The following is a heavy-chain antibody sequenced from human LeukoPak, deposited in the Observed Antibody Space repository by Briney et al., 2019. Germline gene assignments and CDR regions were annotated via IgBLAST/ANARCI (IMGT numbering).Heavy chain of an antibody. D-gene: IGHD6-19*01. V-gene: IGHV3-48*03. CDR1: GFAFSVYE. CDR3: ATLTVASSFDY. Sequence: GGSLRLSCAASGFAFSVYEMYWVRQAPGKGLEWVSYISSSGGTRYYADSVKGRFTISRDNAKNSLYLQMHSLRAEDTAVYYCATLTVASSFDYWGQGTLVPVSS. J-gene: IGHJ4*02. CDR2: ISSSGGTR.